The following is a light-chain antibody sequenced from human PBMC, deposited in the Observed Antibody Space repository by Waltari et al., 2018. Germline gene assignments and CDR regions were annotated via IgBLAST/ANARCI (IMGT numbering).Light chain of an antibody. V-gene: IGKV3-20*01. CDR2: GAS. CDR1: QSLTRRY. CDR3: QQYGSSVMYT. J-gene: IGKJ2*01. Sequence: VLTQSPDTLSLSPGERATLSCRASQSLTRRYLAWYQQKPGQAPRLLIYGASNRAAGIPYRFSGSGSETDFTLTISRLEPEDSAVYYCQQYGSSVMYTFGQGTKLEIK.